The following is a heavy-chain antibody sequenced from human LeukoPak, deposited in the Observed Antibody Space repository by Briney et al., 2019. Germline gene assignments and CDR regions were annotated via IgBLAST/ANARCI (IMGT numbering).Heavy chain of an antibody. J-gene: IGHJ5*02. Sequence: SETLSLTCTVSGGSICSYYWSWIRQPAGKGLEWIGRIYTSGSTNYNPSLKSRVTMSVDTSKNQFSLKLSSVTAADTAVYYCARERLVVVVPAANLNWFDPWGQGTLVTVSS. CDR1: GGSICSYY. CDR3: ARERLVVVVPAANLNWFDP. D-gene: IGHD2-2*01. CDR2: IYTSGST. V-gene: IGHV4-4*07.